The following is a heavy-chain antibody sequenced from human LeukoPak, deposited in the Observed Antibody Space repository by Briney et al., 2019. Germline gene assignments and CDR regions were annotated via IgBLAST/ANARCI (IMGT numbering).Heavy chain of an antibody. J-gene: IGHJ4*02. CDR2: ISGRGGRT. V-gene: IGHV3-23*01. D-gene: IGHD3-9*01. CDR1: GFPFTTYA. Sequence: AGGSLRLSCAASGFPFTTYAMSWVRQAPGKGLEWVSAISGRGGRTYYADSVKGRFTISRDNSENTLYLQMNRLRAVDTAIYYCAKSTWFDYFDYWGQGTLVTVSS. CDR3: AKSTWFDYFDY.